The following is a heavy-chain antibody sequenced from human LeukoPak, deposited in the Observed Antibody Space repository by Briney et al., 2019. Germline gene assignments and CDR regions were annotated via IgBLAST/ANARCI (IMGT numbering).Heavy chain of an antibody. Sequence: GGSLRLSCAASGFTVSSNYMSWVRQAPGKGLEWVAVIYSGGSTYYADSVKGRFTISRDNSKNTLYLQMNSLRAEDTAVYYCARDGAGYSFDYWGQGTLVTVSS. CDR3: ARDGAGYSFDY. CDR2: IYSGGST. V-gene: IGHV3-66*02. J-gene: IGHJ4*02. CDR1: GFTVSSNY. D-gene: IGHD3-22*01.